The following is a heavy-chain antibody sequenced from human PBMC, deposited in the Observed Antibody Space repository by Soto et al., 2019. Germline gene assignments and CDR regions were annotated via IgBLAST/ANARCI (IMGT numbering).Heavy chain of an antibody. J-gene: IGHJ4*02. Sequence: QVQLVESGGGVVQPGRSLRLSCEASGFTFSHYGMHWVRQAPGKGLEWVAVILNDGSRQHYADSVKGRLTISRDNSKNTLYLYMNSRSGEDTAVYYGARDDDYGDNGLDYWGQGTLVTVSS. V-gene: IGHV3-33*01. CDR2: ILNDGSRQ. CDR1: GFTFSHYG. D-gene: IGHD4-17*01. CDR3: ARDDDYGDNGLDY.